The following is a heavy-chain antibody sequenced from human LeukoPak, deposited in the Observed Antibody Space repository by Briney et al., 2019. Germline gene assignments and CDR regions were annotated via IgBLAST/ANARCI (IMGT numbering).Heavy chain of an antibody. CDR1: GGSISSYY. Sequence: PSEPLSLTCTVSGGSISSYYWSWIRQPPGKGLEWIGYIYYRGSTNYNPSLKSRVTISVDTSKNQFSLKLSSVTAADTAVYYCARGDGATNGYYYYYYMDVWGKGITVTASS. CDR2: IYYRGST. D-gene: IGHD1-26*01. V-gene: IGHV4-59*01. CDR3: ARGDGATNGYYYYYYMDV. J-gene: IGHJ6*03.